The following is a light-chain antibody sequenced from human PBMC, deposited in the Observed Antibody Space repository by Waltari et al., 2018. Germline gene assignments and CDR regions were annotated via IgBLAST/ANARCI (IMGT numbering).Light chain of an antibody. V-gene: IGLV2-11*01. CDR1: SSAVGGFDY. CDR2: DVS. Sequence: QSALTQPPSVSGSPGHSATISCTGTSSAVGGFDYSSWYQQYPGKAPKLVIYDVSKRPSGVPDRFSGSKSGNTASLTISGLQAEDEADYNCCSYAGRATWAFGGGTKLTVL. CDR3: CSYAGRATWA. J-gene: IGLJ3*02.